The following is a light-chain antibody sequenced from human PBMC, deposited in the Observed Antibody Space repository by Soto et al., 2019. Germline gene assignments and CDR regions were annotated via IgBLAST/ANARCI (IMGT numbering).Light chain of an antibody. CDR3: CAYAGSYSLL. J-gene: IGLJ2*01. CDR1: GSDIGAYDY. CDR2: DVG. V-gene: IGLV2-11*01. Sequence: QSVLTQPRSMSGSPGQSVTISCSGTGSDIGAYDYVSWYQQHPGKVPKLMIYDVGKRPSGVPDRFSGSKSGTTASLTISGPQAEDEADYYCCAYAGSYSLLFGGGTKLTVL.